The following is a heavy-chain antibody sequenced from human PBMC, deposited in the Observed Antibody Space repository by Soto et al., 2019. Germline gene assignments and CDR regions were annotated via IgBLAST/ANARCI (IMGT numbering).Heavy chain of an antibody. J-gene: IGHJ4*02. Sequence: ASVKVSCKASGYTFTSYGISWVRQAPGQGLEWMGWISAYNGNTNYAQKLQGRVTMTTDTSTSTAYMELRSLRSDDTAVYYCASLLLRDGYNSYYFDYWGQGTLVTVSS. CDR3: ASLLLRDGYNSYYFDY. D-gene: IGHD5-12*01. CDR1: GYTFTSYG. V-gene: IGHV1-18*01. CDR2: ISAYNGNT.